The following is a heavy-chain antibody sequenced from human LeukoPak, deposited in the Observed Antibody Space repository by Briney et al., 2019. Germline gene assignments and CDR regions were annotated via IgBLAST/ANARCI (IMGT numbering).Heavy chain of an antibody. D-gene: IGHD3-10*01. Sequence: GGSLRLSCAASGFTFSSYSMNWVRQAPGKGLEWVSSISSSSSYIYYADSVKGRFTISRDNAKNSLYLQMNSLRAEDTALYYCATHSYCYGSGSYPHYLDYWGQGTLVTVSS. V-gene: IGHV3-21*04. CDR3: ATHSYCYGSGSYPHYLDY. J-gene: IGHJ4*02. CDR1: GFTFSSYS. CDR2: ISSSSSYI.